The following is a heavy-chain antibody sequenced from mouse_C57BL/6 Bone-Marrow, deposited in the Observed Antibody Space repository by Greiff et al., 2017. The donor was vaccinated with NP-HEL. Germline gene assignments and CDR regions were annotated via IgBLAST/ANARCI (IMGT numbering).Heavy chain of an antibody. CDR1: GFNITDDY. J-gene: IGHJ2*01. CDR2: IDPENGDT. V-gene: IGHV14-4*01. Sequence: EVKLQQSGAELVRPGASVKLSCTASGFNITDDYMHWVKQRPEQGLEWIGWIDPENGDTEYASKFQGKATMTADTSSNTAYLQLSSLTSEDTAVYYCTTDDYDERGFDYWGQGTTLTVSS. CDR3: TTDDYDERGFDY. D-gene: IGHD2-4*01.